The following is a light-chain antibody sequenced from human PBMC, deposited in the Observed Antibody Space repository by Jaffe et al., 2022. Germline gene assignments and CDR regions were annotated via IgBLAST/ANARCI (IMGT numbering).Light chain of an antibody. CDR3: SSYTISATVV. CDR1: SSDVGRYKY. J-gene: IGLJ2*01. V-gene: IGLV2-14*01. CDR2: EVN. Sequence: QSALTQPASVSGSPGQSITISCTGTSSDVGRYKYVSWYQQHPGRAPQLIIYEVNVRPSGVSNRFSGSKSGNTASLTISGLQAEDEADYYCSSYTISATVVFGGGTKLTVL.